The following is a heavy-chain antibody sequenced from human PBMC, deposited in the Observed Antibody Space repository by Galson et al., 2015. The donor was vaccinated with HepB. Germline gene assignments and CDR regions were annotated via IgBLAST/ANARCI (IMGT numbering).Heavy chain of an antibody. J-gene: IGHJ4*02. CDR1: GFSFSSYA. V-gene: IGHV3-23*01. CDR2: IGGSGV. CDR3: ASEGRDYDSSGFYYIFLDY. Sequence: SLRLSCAASGFSFSSYAMAWVRQAPGKGLEWVSVIGGSGVHYTDSVKGRFTISRDDSKNTLYLQMNSLRAEDTAVYYCASEGRDYDSSGFYYIFLDYWGQGTLVTVSS. D-gene: IGHD3-22*01.